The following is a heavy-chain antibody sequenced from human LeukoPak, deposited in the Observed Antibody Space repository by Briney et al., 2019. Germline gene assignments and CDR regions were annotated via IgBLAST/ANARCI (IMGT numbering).Heavy chain of an antibody. V-gene: IGHV1-18*01. CDR3: ARGGRGYSGYDSDAFDI. D-gene: IGHD5-12*01. Sequence: ASVKVSCKASGYTFTSYGISWVRQAPGQGLEWMGWISAYNGNTNYAQKLQGRVTMTTDTSTSTAYMELRSLRSDDTAVYYCARGGRGYSGYDSDAFDIWGQGTMVTVSS. CDR2: ISAYNGNT. CDR1: GYTFTSYG. J-gene: IGHJ3*02.